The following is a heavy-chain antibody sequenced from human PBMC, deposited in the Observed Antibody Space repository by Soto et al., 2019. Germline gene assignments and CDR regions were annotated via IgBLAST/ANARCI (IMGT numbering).Heavy chain of an antibody. CDR2: IIPIFGTA. CDR3: ARGALPWIQLWQHSAFDY. CDR1: GGTFSSYA. D-gene: IGHD5-18*01. J-gene: IGHJ4*02. V-gene: IGHV1-69*05. Sequence: SVKVSCKASGGTFSSYAISCVLQSPLQWLEWMGGIIPIFGTANYAQKFQGRVTITTDEPTSTAYMELSSLRSEDTAVYYCARGALPWIQLWQHSAFDYWGQGTLVTVSS.